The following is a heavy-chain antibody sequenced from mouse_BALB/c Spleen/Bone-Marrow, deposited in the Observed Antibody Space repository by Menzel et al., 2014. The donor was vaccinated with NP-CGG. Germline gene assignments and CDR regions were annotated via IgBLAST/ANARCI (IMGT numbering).Heavy chain of an antibody. D-gene: IGHD2-4*01. Sequence: VKLMESGAELVKPGASVKLSCKASGYTFTNYWMHWVKLRPGQGFEWIGEINPSNGGTYYNEKFKRKATLTVDKSSSTAYMQLNSLTSEDSAVYYCTLPYYDYDRNVMDSWGQGTSVTVSS. V-gene: IGHV1S16*01. J-gene: IGHJ4*01. CDR1: GYTFTNYW. CDR2: INPSNGGT. CDR3: TLPYYDYDRNVMDS.